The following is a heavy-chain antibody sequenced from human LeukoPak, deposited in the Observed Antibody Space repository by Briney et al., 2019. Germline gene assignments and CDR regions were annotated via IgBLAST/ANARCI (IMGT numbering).Heavy chain of an antibody. CDR1: GFTFRSYW. Sequence: GGSQRLSCAASGFTFRSYWMHWVRQAPGKGLVWVSRINSDGSSTSYADSVKGRFTISRDNAKNTLYLQMNSLRAEDTAVYYCARGYYYDSSGSVAPFDYWGQGTLVTVSS. CDR2: INSDGSST. V-gene: IGHV3-74*01. J-gene: IGHJ4*02. CDR3: ARGYYYDSSGSVAPFDY. D-gene: IGHD3-22*01.